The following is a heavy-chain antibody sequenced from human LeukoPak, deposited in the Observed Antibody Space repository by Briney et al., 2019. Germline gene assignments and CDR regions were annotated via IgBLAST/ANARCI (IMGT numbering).Heavy chain of an antibody. CDR3: AIGHYGSGSYYNHPFDY. J-gene: IGHJ4*02. Sequence: VASVKVSCKASGGTFSSYAISWVRQAPGQGLEWMGGIIPIFGTANYAQKFQGRVTITADESTSTAYMELSSLRFEDTAVYYCAIGHYGSGSYYNHPFDYWGQGTLVTVSS. V-gene: IGHV1-69*13. D-gene: IGHD3-10*01. CDR2: IIPIFGTA. CDR1: GGTFSSYA.